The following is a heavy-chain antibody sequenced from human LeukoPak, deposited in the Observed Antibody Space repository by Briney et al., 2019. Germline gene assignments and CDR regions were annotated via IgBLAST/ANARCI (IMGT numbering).Heavy chain of an antibody. V-gene: IGHV5-51*01. J-gene: IGHJ4*02. D-gene: IGHD3-10*01. Sequence: GESLKISCKGSGYSFTNCWIGWVRQMPGKGLEWMGIIYPGDSDTRYSPSFQGQVSISVDKSISTAYLQWSSLKASDTAMYYCARRYYGSGSYSDGFDYWGQGTLVTVSS. CDR1: GYSFTNCW. CDR3: ARRYYGSGSYSDGFDY. CDR2: IYPGDSDT.